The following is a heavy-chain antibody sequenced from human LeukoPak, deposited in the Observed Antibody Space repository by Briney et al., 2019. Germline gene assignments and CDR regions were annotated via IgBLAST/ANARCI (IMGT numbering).Heavy chain of an antibody. J-gene: IGHJ4*02. Sequence: PGGSLRLSCAASGFTVSSNYMSWVRQAAGKGLEWVSVIYSGGSTYYADSVKGRFTISRDNSTNTLYLQINSLRAEDTAVYYCAGIICQQLISDYWGQGTLVTVSS. CDR1: GFTVSSNY. D-gene: IGHD6-13*01. CDR2: IYSGGST. CDR3: AGIICQQLISDY. V-gene: IGHV3-53*01.